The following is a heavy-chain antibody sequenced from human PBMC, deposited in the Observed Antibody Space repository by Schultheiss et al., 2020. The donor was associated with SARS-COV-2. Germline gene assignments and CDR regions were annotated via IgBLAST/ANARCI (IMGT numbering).Heavy chain of an antibody. J-gene: IGHJ4*02. Sequence: ASVKVSCKASGGTFSSYAISWVRQAPGQGLEWMGGIIPNSGGTNYAQKFQGRVTMTRDTSISTAYMELSSLRSEDTAVYYCATDGERYCSGGSCSPAFDYWGQGTLVTVSS. D-gene: IGHD2-15*01. CDR1: GGTFSSYA. CDR2: IIPNSGGT. CDR3: ATDGERYCSGGSCSPAFDY. V-gene: IGHV1-2*02.